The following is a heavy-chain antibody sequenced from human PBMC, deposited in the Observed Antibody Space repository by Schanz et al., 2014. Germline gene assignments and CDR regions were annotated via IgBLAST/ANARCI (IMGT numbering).Heavy chain of an antibody. D-gene: IGHD3-10*01. CDR2: INPSGGST. CDR3: ARGRGFYDY. Sequence: VQLVQSGAEVKKPGASVKVSCKASGYTFTSDSMHWVRQAPGQGLEWMGMINPSGGSTTYAQKFQGRVTMTRDTSTSTAYMELSSLTSEDTAVHYCARGRGFYDYWGQGTLVTVSS. CDR1: GYTFTSDS. J-gene: IGHJ4*02. V-gene: IGHV1-46*01.